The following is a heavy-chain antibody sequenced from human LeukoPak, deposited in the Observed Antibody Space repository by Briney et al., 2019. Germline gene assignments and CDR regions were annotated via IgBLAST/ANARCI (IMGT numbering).Heavy chain of an antibody. CDR1: GGSITNHD. CDR3: ASGPWELDF. J-gene: IGHJ4*02. CDR2: TSGTGSGIT. D-gene: IGHD1-26*01. Sequence: SETLSPTYTVSGGSITNHDRAWIRHHAGKGMEWIGCTSGTGSGITHCFTFLESRVTISVDTSKNQLSLKLNAVVAADTAVYYCASGPWELDFWGQGILVTVSS. V-gene: IGHV4-59*08.